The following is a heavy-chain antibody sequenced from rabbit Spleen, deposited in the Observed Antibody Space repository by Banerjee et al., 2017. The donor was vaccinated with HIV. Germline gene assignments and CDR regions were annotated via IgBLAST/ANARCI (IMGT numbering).Heavy chain of an antibody. D-gene: IGHD8-1*01. CDR1: GFSFSSGYD. Sequence: QSLEESGGGLVKPGASLTLTCKASGFSFSSGYDMCWVRQAPGKGPEWIACIYAGSGSAYYATWAKGRFTISKTSSTTVTLQMTSLTAADTATYFCARDSGTSFSTYGMDLWGQGTLSPS. V-gene: IGHV1S40*01. CDR2: IYAGSGSA. CDR3: ARDSGTSFSTYGMDL. J-gene: IGHJ6*01.